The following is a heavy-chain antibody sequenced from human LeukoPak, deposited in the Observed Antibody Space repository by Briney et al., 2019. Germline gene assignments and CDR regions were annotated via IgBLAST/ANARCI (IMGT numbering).Heavy chain of an antibody. D-gene: IGHD3-9*01. V-gene: IGHV3-21*01. J-gene: IGHJ4*02. CDR1: GFTFNNYE. Sequence: GGSLRLSCAASGFTFNNYEMNWVRQAPGKGLEWVSSIGSSSSYIYHADSVKGRFTISRDNAKNSLYLQMNSLRAEDTAVYYCAKDRNTISISYYFDYWGQGTLVTVSS. CDR2: IGSSSSYI. CDR3: AKDRNTISISYYFDY.